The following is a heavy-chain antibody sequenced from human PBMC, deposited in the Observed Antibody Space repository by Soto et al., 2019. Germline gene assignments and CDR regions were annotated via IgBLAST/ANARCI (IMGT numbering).Heavy chain of an antibody. CDR3: ASEYCSGGTSYYYGMDV. D-gene: IGHD2-15*01. CDR1: GFTFSTYG. CDR2: IWYDGSNK. V-gene: IGHV3-33*01. Sequence: QVQLVESGGGVVQPGRSLRLSCAASGFTFSTYGMHSVRQAPGKGLEWVAVIWYDGSNKYYADSVKGRFTISRDNSKNTLYLQMNSLRAEDTAVYYCASEYCSGGTSYYYGMDVWGQWTTVTVSS. J-gene: IGHJ6*02.